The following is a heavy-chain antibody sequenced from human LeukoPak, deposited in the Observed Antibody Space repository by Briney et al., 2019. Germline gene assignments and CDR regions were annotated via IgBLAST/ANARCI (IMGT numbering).Heavy chain of an antibody. J-gene: IGHJ4*02. CDR1: GFTVGSNY. V-gene: IGHV3-66*04. Sequence: AGGSLGLSCAASGFTVGSNYMSWVRQAPGKGLEWVSIIYRGGSTNYADSVKGRFTISRDTSKNTLYLQMNSLRAEDTAVYYCARLSANSSAYFFDYWGQGTLVTVSS. D-gene: IGHD3-22*01. CDR3: ARLSANSSAYFFDY. CDR2: IYRGGST.